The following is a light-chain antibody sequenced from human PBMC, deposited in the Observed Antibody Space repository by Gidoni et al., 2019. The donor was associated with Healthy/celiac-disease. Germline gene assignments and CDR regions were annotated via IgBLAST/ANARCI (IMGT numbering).Light chain of an antibody. Sequence: EIVLTQSPGTLSLSPGERATLSCRASQSVSSSYLAWYQQKPGQAPRLLIYGASSRATGIPDRFSCSGSVTDFTLTISRLEPEDFAVYYCQQYGSSSYTFGQGTKLEIK. CDR3: QQYGSSSYT. J-gene: IGKJ2*01. CDR1: QSVSSSY. CDR2: GAS. V-gene: IGKV3-20*01.